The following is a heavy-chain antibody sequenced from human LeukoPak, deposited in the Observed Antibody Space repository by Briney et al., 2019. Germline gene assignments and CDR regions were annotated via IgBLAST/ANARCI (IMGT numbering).Heavy chain of an antibody. CDR1: GYTFTSYD. V-gene: IGHV1-18*04. CDR3: ARDPIRKNIVVPGFDI. Sequence: ASVKVSCKASGYTFTSYDISWVRQAPGQGLEWMGWIGAYNGNTNYAQKVQGRVTMTTDTSTSTAYMELRSLRSGDTAVYYCARDPIRKNIVVPGFDIWGQGTMVTVSS. D-gene: IGHD2-2*01. CDR2: IGAYNGNT. J-gene: IGHJ3*02.